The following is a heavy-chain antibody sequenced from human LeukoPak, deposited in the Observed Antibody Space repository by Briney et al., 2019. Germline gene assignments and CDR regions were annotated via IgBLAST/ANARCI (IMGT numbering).Heavy chain of an antibody. CDR1: GYTFTSYH. V-gene: IGHV1-46*01. J-gene: IGHJ4*02. CDR2: INPSGGST. Sequence: GASVKVSCKASGYTFTSYHMHWVRQAPGQGLEWMGVINPSGGSTTYAQKFQGRATMTRDTSTSTVYIELSSLRSEDTAVYYCARGTWFGEFSYWGQGTLVTVSS. D-gene: IGHD3-10*01. CDR3: ARGTWFGEFSY.